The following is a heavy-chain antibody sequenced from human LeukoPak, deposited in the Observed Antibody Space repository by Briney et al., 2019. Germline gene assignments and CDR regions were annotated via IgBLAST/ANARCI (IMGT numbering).Heavy chain of an antibody. CDR2: IYYSGST. V-gene: IGHV4-61*01. CDR3: TRENRPFCPFAF. Sequence: SETLSLTCTVSGGSVSSGTYYWSWIRQPPGEGLEWIGYIYYSGSTNYNPSLKSRVTISVDTSKNQFSLKLSSVTAADTAVYYCTRENRPFCPFAFWGQGVLVTVSS. D-gene: IGHD2/OR15-2a*01. CDR1: GGSVSSGTYY. J-gene: IGHJ4*02.